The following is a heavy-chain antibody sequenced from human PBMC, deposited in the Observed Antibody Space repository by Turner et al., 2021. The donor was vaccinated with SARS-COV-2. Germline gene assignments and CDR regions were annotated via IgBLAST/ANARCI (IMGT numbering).Heavy chain of an antibody. D-gene: IGHD4-17*01. CDR1: GGSFSDFY. CDR3: ARGNIRNGDYVGDYYYYGMDV. V-gene: IGHV4-34*01. CDR2: INHSGST. Sequence: QVQLQQWGAGLLTPSETLSLTCAVYGGSFSDFYWSWIRQPPGTGLEWIGEINHSGSTNYNPALKCRATISVDTSKSQFSLKLCSVTAADTAVYYCARGNIRNGDYVGDYYYYGMDVWGQGTTVTVSS. J-gene: IGHJ6*02.